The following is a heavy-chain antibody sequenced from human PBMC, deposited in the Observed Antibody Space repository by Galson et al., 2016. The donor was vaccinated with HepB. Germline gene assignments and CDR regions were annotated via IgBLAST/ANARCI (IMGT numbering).Heavy chain of an antibody. CDR2: ISSSISTI. J-gene: IGHJ3*01. Sequence: SLRLSCAGSGFTLSTSGLNWVRQAPGKGLQWITYISSSISTIYYADSVVGRFTISRDNAKNSVYLQMNSLRDDDTGVYYCARELVRSAFDLWGRGTLVTVSS. CDR1: GFTLSTSG. V-gene: IGHV3-48*02. CDR3: ARELVRSAFDL. D-gene: IGHD6-6*01.